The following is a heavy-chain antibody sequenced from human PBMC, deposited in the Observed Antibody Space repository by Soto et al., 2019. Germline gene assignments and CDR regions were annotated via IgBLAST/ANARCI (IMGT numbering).Heavy chain of an antibody. Sequence: QVQLVQSGAEVKKPGASVKVSCKASGYTFTGYYMHWVRQAPGQGLEWMGWINPNSGGTNYAQKFQGRVTMTRDTSISTAYMELSRLRSDDTAVYYCARVTPRVVAAARYNWFDPWGQGTLVTVSS. D-gene: IGHD3-3*01. J-gene: IGHJ5*02. V-gene: IGHV1-2*02. CDR3: ARVTPRVVAAARYNWFDP. CDR1: GYTFTGYY. CDR2: INPNSGGT.